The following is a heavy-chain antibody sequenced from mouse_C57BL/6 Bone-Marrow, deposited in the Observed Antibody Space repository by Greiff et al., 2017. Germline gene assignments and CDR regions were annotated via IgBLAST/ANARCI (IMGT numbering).Heavy chain of an antibody. CDR1: GFTITDYY. D-gene: IGHD2-5*01. J-gene: IGHJ2*01. V-gene: IGHV14-2*01. Sequence: VLLQQSGAELVKPGASVKLSCTASGFTITDYYMHWVKQRPEQGLEWIGRIDPEDGDTKYAPKFQGKATITADTSSNTAYLQLSSLTSEDTAVYDSAREGRAYCSDYEDDYWGQGTALTVTA. CDR2: IDPEDGDT. CDR3: AREGRAYCSDYEDDY.